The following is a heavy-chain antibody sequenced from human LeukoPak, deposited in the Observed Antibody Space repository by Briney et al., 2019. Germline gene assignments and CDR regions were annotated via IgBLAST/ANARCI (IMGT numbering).Heavy chain of an antibody. D-gene: IGHD1-7*01. CDR2: ISYDGSNK. V-gene: IGHV3-30-3*01. CDR1: GFTFSSYA. CDR3: AKAWSGGTTVDY. Sequence: GSLRLSCAASGFTFSSYAMHWVRQAPGKGLEWVAVISYDGSNKYYADSVKGRFTISRDNSKNTLYLQMNSLRAEDTAVYYCAKAWSGGTTVDYWGQGTLVTVSS. J-gene: IGHJ4*02.